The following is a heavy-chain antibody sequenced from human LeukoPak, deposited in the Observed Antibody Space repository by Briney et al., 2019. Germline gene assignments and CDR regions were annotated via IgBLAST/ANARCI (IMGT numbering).Heavy chain of an antibody. J-gene: IGHJ4*02. CDR3: ARDLYYDSSGYYFDY. V-gene: IGHV1-8*01. D-gene: IGHD3-22*01. CDR2: MNPNSGNT. CDR1: GYTFTSYD. Sequence: ASVKVSCKASGYTFTSYDINWVRQATGQGLEWMGWMNPNSGNTGYAHKLQGRITMTRDTSISTAYMELSRLRSDDTAVYYCARDLYYDSSGYYFDYWGQGPLVTVSS.